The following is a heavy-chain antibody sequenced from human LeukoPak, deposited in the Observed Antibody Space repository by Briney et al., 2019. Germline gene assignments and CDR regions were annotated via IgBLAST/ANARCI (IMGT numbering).Heavy chain of an antibody. V-gene: IGHV3-11*01. CDR1: GFTFSDHY. J-gene: IGHJ4*02. D-gene: IGHD1-26*01. CDR3: XRXEGSF. Sequence: GGSLRLSCAASGFTFSDHYMSWFRQAPGKGLEWVSYISNXXXXXXYADSVKGRFTISRDNAKNSLYLQMDSLRAEETAVYYCXRXEGSFWGQGTLVTVSS. CDR2: ISNXXXXX.